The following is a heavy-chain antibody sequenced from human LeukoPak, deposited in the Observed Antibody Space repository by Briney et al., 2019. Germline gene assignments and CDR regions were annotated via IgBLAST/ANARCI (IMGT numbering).Heavy chain of an antibody. V-gene: IGHV3-53*01. D-gene: IGHD6-19*01. CDR3: VAPANKQKTRAGFDY. CDR1: GFTVSSNH. J-gene: IGHJ4*02. Sequence: PGGSLRLSCAASGFTVSSNHMSWVRQAPGKGLEWVSVIYSGGSTDYADSVKGRFTISRDNLKNTLYLQMNSLRAEDTAIYYCVAPANKQKTRAGFDYWGQGTLVTVSS. CDR2: IYSGGST.